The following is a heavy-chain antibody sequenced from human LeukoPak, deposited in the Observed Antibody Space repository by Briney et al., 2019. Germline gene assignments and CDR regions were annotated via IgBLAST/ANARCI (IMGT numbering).Heavy chain of an antibody. J-gene: IGHJ3*02. CDR1: GGSISSYY. D-gene: IGHD5-12*01. V-gene: IGHV4-59*01. CDR2: IYYSGST. CDR3: ARTGPRFVATMVSDAFDI. Sequence: SETLSLTCTVSGGSISSYYWSWIRQPPGEGLEWIGYIYYSGSTNYNPSLKSRVTISVDTSKNQFSLKLSSVTAADTAVYYCARTGPRFVATMVSDAFDIWGQGTMVTVSS.